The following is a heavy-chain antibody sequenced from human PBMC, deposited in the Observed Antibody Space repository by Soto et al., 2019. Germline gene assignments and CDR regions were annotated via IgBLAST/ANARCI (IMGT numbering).Heavy chain of an antibody. J-gene: IGHJ5*02. V-gene: IGHV4-59*01. Sequence: QVQLQESGPGLVKPSETLSLTCTVSGGSISSYYWSWIRQPPGKGLEWIGYIYYSGSTNYNPSLKSRVTISVDTSKNQFSLKLSSVTAADTAVYYCARAEPYTWFAPWGQGTLVTVSS. CDR3: ARAEPYTWFAP. D-gene: IGHD2-2*02. CDR2: IYYSGST. CDR1: GGSISSYY.